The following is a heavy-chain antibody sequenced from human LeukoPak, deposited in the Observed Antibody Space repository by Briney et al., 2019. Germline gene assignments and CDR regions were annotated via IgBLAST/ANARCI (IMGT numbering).Heavy chain of an antibody. CDR2: ISYDGSNK. V-gene: IGHV3-30*03. Sequence: GGSLRLSCAASGFTFNSYGMHWVRQAPGKGLEWVAVISYDGSNKYYVDSVKGRFTISRDNAKNSLYLQMNSLRAEDTAVYYCARVDHYDSSGYSSLSAFDIWGQGTMVTVSS. J-gene: IGHJ3*02. D-gene: IGHD3-22*01. CDR3: ARVDHYDSSGYSSLSAFDI. CDR1: GFTFNSYG.